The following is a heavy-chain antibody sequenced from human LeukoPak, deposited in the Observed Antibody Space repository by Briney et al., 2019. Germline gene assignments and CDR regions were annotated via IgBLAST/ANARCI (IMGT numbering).Heavy chain of an antibody. D-gene: IGHD2-21*01. V-gene: IGHV5-51*01. Sequence: GESLKISCKGSGDTFTNHWIGWVRQMPGEGLEWMGIIYPGDSDTKYSPSFQGHVTISVDKSISTAYLQWSSLKASDTAMYYCARVQIEGYYYYMDVWGKGTTVTVSS. J-gene: IGHJ6*03. CDR3: ARVQIEGYYYYMDV. CDR2: IYPGDSDT. CDR1: GDTFTNHW.